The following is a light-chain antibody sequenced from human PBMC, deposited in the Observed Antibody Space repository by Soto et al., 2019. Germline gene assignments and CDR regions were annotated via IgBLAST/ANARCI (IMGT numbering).Light chain of an antibody. Sequence: DIQMTQSPSTLSASVGDRVTITCRASQSINRWLAWYQQKPGEAPKFLIYKASSLEGGVPSRFSGSGSGTEFTLTISSLQPDDFATYYCQHYDNFPWTFGQGTKVEIK. CDR2: KAS. V-gene: IGKV1-5*03. CDR3: QHYDNFPWT. J-gene: IGKJ1*01. CDR1: QSINRW.